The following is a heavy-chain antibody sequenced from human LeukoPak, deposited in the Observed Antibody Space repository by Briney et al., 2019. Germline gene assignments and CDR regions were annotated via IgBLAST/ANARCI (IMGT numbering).Heavy chain of an antibody. Sequence: GGSLRLSCAASGFTFSSYSMNWVRQAPGKGLEWVSYISSSSSTIYYADSVKGRFTISRDNAKNSLYLQMNSLRAEDTAVYYCARTRGSYPTGAFDIWGQGTMVTVSP. CDR3: ARTRGSYPTGAFDI. D-gene: IGHD3-16*02. V-gene: IGHV3-48*01. J-gene: IGHJ3*02. CDR2: ISSSSSTI. CDR1: GFTFSSYS.